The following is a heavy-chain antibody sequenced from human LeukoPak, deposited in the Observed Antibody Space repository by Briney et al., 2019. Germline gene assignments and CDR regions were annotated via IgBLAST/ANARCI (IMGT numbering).Heavy chain of an antibody. CDR3: ARGYQIQLWLLGY. CDR1: GYTFSGYY. D-gene: IGHD5-18*01. J-gene: IGHJ4*02. CDR2: INPNSGGT. V-gene: IGHV1-2*02. Sequence: GASVKVSCKASGYTFSGYYMHWVRQAPGQGLEWMGWINPNSGGTNYAQKFQGRVTMTRDTSISTAYMELSRLRSDDTAVYYCARGYQIQLWLLGYWGQGTLVTVSS.